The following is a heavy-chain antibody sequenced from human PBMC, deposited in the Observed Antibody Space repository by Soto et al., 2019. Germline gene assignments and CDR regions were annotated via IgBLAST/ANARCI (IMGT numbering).Heavy chain of an antibody. CDR1: GGSISSGGYY. D-gene: IGHD3-22*01. V-gene: IGHV4-31*03. CDR3: ARNYYDSSGYYDY. J-gene: IGHJ4*02. Sequence: QVQLQESGPGLVKPSQTLSLTCTVSGGSISSGGYYWSWIRQHPGKGLEWIGYIYYSGSTYYNPSLTSRVTIAVDTSKNQFSLKLSSVTAADTAVYYCARNYYDSSGYYDYWGQGTLVTVSS. CDR2: IYYSGST.